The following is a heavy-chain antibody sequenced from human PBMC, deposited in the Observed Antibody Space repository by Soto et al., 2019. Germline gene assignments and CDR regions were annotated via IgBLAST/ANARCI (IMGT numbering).Heavy chain of an antibody. Sequence: QVQLQESGPGLVKPSQTLSLTCTVSGGSVSTGDFSWTWIRQPPGKGLEWIGDMYHSGSPYYNPSLKSSLTISVTPYNRQSPLKLTPATSADTAVYYCALTRRNVVGQNLEDTDFHPWGRGTLVTVSS. V-gene: IGHV4-31*01. CDR2: MYHSGSP. CDR3: ALTRRNVVGQNLEDTDFHP. J-gene: IGHJ5*02. D-gene: IGHD2-21*01. CDR1: GGSVSTGDFS.